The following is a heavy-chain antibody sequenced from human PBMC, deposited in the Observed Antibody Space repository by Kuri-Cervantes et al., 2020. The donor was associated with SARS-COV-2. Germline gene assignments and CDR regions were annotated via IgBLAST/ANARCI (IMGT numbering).Heavy chain of an antibody. J-gene: IGHJ4*02. CDR3: ARDPGSSSNY. CDR1: GFTFSSYW. D-gene: IGHD6-6*01. V-gene: IGHV3-30*01. CDR2: ISYDGSNK. Sequence: GESLKISCAASGFTFSSYWMHWVRQAPGKGLEWVAVISYDGSNKYYADSVKGRFTISRDNSKNTLYLQMNSLRAEDTAVYYCARDPGSSSNYWGQGTLVTVSS.